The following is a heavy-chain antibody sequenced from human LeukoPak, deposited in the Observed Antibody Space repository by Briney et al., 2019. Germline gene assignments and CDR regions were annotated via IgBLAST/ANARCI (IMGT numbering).Heavy chain of an antibody. CDR1: GGSISSYY. D-gene: IGHD6-6*01. V-gene: IGHV4-4*07. J-gene: IGHJ6*03. Sequence: SETLSLTCTVSGGSISSYYWSWIRQPAGKGLEWIGRIYTSGSTNYNPSLKSRVTMSVDTSKNQFSRKLSSVTAADTAVYYCARARIPSIAASYYYYMDVWGKGTTVTVSS. CDR3: ARARIPSIAASYYYYMDV. CDR2: IYTSGST.